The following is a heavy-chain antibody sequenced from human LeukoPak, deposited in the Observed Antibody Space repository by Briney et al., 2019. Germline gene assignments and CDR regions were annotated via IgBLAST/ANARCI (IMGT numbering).Heavy chain of an antibody. CDR2: IYSGGST. CDR1: GFTVSGDY. V-gene: IGHV3-53*01. Sequence: GGSLRLSSAVSGFTVSGDYMSWVRQAPGKGLEWVSVIYSGGSTYYADSVKGRFTISRDNSKNMLYLEMNSLRAEDTAVYYCARHDWFDPWGQGTLVTVSS. CDR3: ARHDWFDP. J-gene: IGHJ5*02. D-gene: IGHD3-3*01.